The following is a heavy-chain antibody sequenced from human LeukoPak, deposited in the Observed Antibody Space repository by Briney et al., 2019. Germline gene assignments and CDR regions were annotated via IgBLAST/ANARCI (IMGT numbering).Heavy chain of an antibody. V-gene: IGHV1-18*01. Sequence: ASVKVSCTASGYTFSDYGITWVRQAPGQGLEWMGRISADNSNTNYAQSLRGRLTMTADTSANTAYMELRRLRSDDTAVYYCTRGTHWFDPWGQGTLVTVSS. CDR2: ISADNSNT. CDR3: TRGTHWFDP. CDR1: GYTFSDYG. J-gene: IGHJ5*02.